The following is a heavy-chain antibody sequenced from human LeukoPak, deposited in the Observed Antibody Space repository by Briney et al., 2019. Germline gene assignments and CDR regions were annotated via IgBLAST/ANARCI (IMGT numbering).Heavy chain of an antibody. CDR3: APGIEELNI. CDR2: MSYDGSTA. D-gene: IGHD3-10*01. J-gene: IGHJ3*02. V-gene: IGHV3-30*03. Sequence: GGSLRLSCAASGFIFSDFGMQRVRQAPGNGSEWLKVMSYDGSTAYYAASVTGRFPISRNNSKNALYLQMSSLRAEGTAVYYCAPGIEELNIWGQGTMVTVSS. CDR1: GFIFSDFG.